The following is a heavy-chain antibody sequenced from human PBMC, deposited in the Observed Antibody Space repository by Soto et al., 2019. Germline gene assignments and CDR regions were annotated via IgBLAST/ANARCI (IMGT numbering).Heavy chain of an antibody. Sequence: SETLSLTCTVSGGSISSYYWSWIRQPPGKGLEWIGYIYYSGSTNYNPSLKSRVTISVDTSKNQFSLKLSSVTAADTAVYYCARDDPFRESPLDYWGQGTLVTVSS. CDR3: ARDDPFRESPLDY. CDR1: GGSISSYY. V-gene: IGHV4-59*01. J-gene: IGHJ4*02. CDR2: IYYSGST.